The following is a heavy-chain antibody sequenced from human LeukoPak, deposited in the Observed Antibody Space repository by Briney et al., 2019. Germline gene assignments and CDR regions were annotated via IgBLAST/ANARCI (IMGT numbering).Heavy chain of an antibody. CDR2: ISYDGSNK. CDR3: AKDLARLVVAAAFDY. CDR1: GFTFSSYG. D-gene: IGHD2-15*01. Sequence: PGGSLRLSCAASGFTFSSYGMHWVRQAPGKGLEWVAVISYDGSNKYYADSVKGRFTISRDNSKNTLYLQMNSLRAEDTAVYYCAKDLARLVVAAAFDYWGQGTLVTVSS. V-gene: IGHV3-30*18. J-gene: IGHJ4*02.